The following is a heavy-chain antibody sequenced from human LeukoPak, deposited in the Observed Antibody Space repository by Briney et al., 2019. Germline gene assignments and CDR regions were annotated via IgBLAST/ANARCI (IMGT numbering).Heavy chain of an antibody. Sequence: GGSLRLSCAASGFTSTSYGMHWVRQAPGKGLEWVAVIWSDGSKTYHVDSVKGRFTISRDYSKNTLYLQMSSLRVEDTAVYYCARAGASNEFDYWGQGTLVTVSS. CDR2: IWSDGSKT. CDR3: ARAGASNEFDY. V-gene: IGHV3-33*01. D-gene: IGHD2-8*01. CDR1: GFTSTSYG. J-gene: IGHJ4*02.